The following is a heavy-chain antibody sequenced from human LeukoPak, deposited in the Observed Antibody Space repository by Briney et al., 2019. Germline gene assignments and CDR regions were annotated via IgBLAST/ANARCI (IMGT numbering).Heavy chain of an antibody. D-gene: IGHD1-26*01. CDR1: GFTFSNYW. CDR2: INSDGINT. Sequence: GGSLRLSCAASGFTFSNYWMHWVRQAPGKGLVWVSRINSDGINTSYADSVKGRFTISRDNAKNTLNLQMNSLRAEDTAVYYCASVFVVGATLDYWGQGTLVTVSS. CDR3: ASVFVVGATLDY. V-gene: IGHV3-74*01. J-gene: IGHJ4*02.